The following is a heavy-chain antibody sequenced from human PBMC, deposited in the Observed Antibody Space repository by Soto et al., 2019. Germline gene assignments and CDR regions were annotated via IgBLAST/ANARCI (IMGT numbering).Heavy chain of an antibody. CDR1: GFIFSDSA. V-gene: IGHV3-73*01. CDR2: IRSKANSYTT. Sequence: GGSLRLSCAASGFIFSDSAIHWVRQASGKGLEWVGRIRSKANSYTTEYAASVQGRFTISRDDSRRVAYLQMDSLRLEDTAVYFCSRGVSGYETMPYYFESWGQGTLVTVSS. CDR3: SRGVSGYETMPYYFES. D-gene: IGHD3-3*01. J-gene: IGHJ4*02.